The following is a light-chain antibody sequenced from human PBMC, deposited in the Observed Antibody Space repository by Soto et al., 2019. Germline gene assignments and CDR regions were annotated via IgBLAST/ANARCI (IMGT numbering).Light chain of an antibody. V-gene: IGLV2-14*03. CDR2: DVS. CDR3: SSYTASASYV. J-gene: IGLJ1*01. CDR1: SSDIGTYNF. Sequence: QSALTQPASVPGSPGQSITISCTGTSSDIGTYNFVSWYQQHPGKAPKLMTYDVSNRPSGVSNRFSGSKSGNTASLTISGLQAEYEADYYCSSYTASASYVFGTGTKLTVL.